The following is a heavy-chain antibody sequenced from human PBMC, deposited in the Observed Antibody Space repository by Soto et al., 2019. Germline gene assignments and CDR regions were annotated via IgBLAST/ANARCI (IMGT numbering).Heavy chain of an antibody. Sequence: PGESLKISCRGSGYSFTSYWIGWVRQMPGKGLEWMGIIYPGDSDTRYSPSFQGQVTISADKSISTAYLQWSSLKASDTAMYYCALTTYCSSTSCPGGYWGQGTLVTVAS. CDR3: ALTTYCSSTSCPGGY. CDR1: GYSFTSYW. D-gene: IGHD2-2*01. CDR2: IYPGDSDT. V-gene: IGHV5-51*01. J-gene: IGHJ4*02.